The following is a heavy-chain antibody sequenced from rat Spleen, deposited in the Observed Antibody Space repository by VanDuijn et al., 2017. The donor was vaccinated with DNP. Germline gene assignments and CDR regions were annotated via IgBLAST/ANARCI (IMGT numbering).Heavy chain of an antibody. CDR3: TTHHGGYYSKGFAY. D-gene: IGHD1-11*01. CDR2: ISASGGST. Sequence: EVKLVESGGGLVQPGRSLKLSCAASGFNFNDYWMGWVRQATKKGLWWVASISASGGSTSYRASVQGRFTIARDNAKSILYLQMDSLRSEDTATFYCTTHHGGYYSKGFAYWGQGTLVTVSS. CDR1: GFNFNDYW. J-gene: IGHJ3*01. V-gene: IGHV5-25*01.